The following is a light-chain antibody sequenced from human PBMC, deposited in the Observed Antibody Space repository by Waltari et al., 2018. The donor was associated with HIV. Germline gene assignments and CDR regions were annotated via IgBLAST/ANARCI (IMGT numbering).Light chain of an antibody. J-gene: IGKJ4*01. CDR1: QSVGPH. CDR3: QQRSNWLT. V-gene: IGKV3-11*01. Sequence: EIVLTHSPATLSLSPGERATLYCRASQSVGPHLAGYPQEPGQAPRPLIYDESKRATGIPARFSGSGSGTDFTLTISSLEPEDFAVYYCQQRSNWLTFGGGTKVEIK. CDR2: DES.